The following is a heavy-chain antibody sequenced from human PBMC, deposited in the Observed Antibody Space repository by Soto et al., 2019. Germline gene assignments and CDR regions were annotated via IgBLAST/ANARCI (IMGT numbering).Heavy chain of an antibody. J-gene: IGHJ4*02. CDR1: GGSISNGGYY. CDR2: IYYNGNI. CDR3: ASTMRRGDLGFGHSYFDY. V-gene: IGHV4-31*03. D-gene: IGHD2-21*01. Sequence: SETLSLTCTVSGGSISNGGYYWSWIRQHPGKGLEWIGYIYYNGNIYYSPSLKSRITISVDTSKNQFSLNLSSVTAADTAVYYCASTMRRGDLGFGHSYFDYWGKGTLVTVAS.